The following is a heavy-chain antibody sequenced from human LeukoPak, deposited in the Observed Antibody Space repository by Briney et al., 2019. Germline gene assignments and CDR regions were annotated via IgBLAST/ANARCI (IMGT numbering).Heavy chain of an antibody. J-gene: IGHJ4*02. CDR1: GFTFSSYG. Sequence: GALRLSCAASGFTFSSYGMHWVRQAPGKGLEWVAVIWYDGSNKYYADSVKGRFTISRDNSKNSAYLQLNSLRAEDTALYYCAGGRGWLIDYWGQGTLVTLSS. CDR2: IWYDGSNK. CDR3: AGGRGWLIDY. D-gene: IGHD6-19*01. V-gene: IGHV3-33*01.